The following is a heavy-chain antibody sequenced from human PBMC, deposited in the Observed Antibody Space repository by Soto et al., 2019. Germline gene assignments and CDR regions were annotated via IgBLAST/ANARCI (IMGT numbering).Heavy chain of an antibody. Sequence: EASVKVSCKASGYTFTGHYLHWLRQAPGQGLEWMGWINPNIGSTNYARKFQGWVTMTRDSSISTAYMELSKLTSHDTAVYYCARGRTFYDILTGYPDHFDFWGQGTLVTVSS. V-gene: IGHV1-2*04. CDR1: GYTFTGHY. CDR2: INPNIGST. CDR3: ARGRTFYDILTGYPDHFDF. J-gene: IGHJ4*02. D-gene: IGHD3-9*01.